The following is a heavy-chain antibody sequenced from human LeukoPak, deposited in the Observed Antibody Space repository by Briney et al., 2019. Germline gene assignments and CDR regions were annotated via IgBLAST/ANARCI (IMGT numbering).Heavy chain of an antibody. Sequence: ASVKDSCKASGYTLTSYDINWVRQAPGQGLEWMGWMNPNTGKTGYAQNFQGRVTMTRNTSISTAYMELSSLRSEDTAVYYCARPDGYNYNYGIDVWGQGTTVTVSS. D-gene: IGHD5-24*01. CDR2: MNPNTGKT. CDR3: ARPDGYNYNYGIDV. V-gene: IGHV1-8*01. CDR1: GYTLTSYD. J-gene: IGHJ6*02.